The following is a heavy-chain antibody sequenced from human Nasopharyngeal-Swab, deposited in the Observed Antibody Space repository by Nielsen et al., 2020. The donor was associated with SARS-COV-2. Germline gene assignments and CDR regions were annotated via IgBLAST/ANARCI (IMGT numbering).Heavy chain of an antibody. D-gene: IGHD5-12*01. J-gene: IGHJ3*02. CDR3: ARDLVKYSGYDYGEEAFDI. CDR1: GFTFSSYS. CDR2: ISSSSSYI. Sequence: GGSLRLSCAASGFTFSSYSMNWVRQAPGKGLEWVSSISSSSSYIYYADSVKGRFTISRDNAKNSLYLQMNSLRAEDTAVYYCARDLVKYSGYDYGEEAFDIWAKGQWSPSPQ. V-gene: IGHV3-21*01.